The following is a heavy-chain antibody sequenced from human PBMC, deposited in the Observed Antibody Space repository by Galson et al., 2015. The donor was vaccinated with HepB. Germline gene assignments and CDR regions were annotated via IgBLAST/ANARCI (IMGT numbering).Heavy chain of an antibody. CDR3: ARVGGYCSSTSCYSGFDH. CDR1: GFTFSSYA. D-gene: IGHD2-2*01. CDR2: ISYDGSNK. V-gene: IGHV3-30-3*01. J-gene: IGHJ4*02. Sequence: SLRLSCAASGFTFSSYAMHWVRQAPGKGLEWVAVISYDGSNKYYADSVKGRFTISRDNSKNTLYLQMNSLRAEDTAVYYCARVGGYCSSTSCYSGFDHWGQGTLVTVSS.